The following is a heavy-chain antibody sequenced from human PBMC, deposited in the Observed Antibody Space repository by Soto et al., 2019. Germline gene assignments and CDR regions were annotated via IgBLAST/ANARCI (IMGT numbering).Heavy chain of an antibody. V-gene: IGHV3-30*18. CDR2: ISYDGSNK. CDR3: AKDVCSGGICYFFLGHGLGYDY. D-gene: IGHD2-15*01. CDR1: GFTFSSYG. Sequence: QVQLVESGGGVVQPGRSLRLSCAASGFTFSSYGMHWVRQAPGKGLEWVAVISYDGSNKYYADSVKGRFTISRDNSKNTLYLQMNSLRAEDTAVYYCAKDVCSGGICYFFLGHGLGYDYWGQGTRVTVSS. J-gene: IGHJ4*02.